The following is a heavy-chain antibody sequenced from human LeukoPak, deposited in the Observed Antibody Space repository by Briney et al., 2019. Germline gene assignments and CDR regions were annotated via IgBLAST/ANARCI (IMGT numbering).Heavy chain of an antibody. CDR2: ISSSGSTI. Sequence: GGSLRLSCAASGFTFSDYYMSWIRQAPGKGLEWLSYISSSGSTIYYADSVKGRFTLSRDNAKNSLYLQMSSLRAEDTAVYYCARGLSRDRPFFDYWGQGTLVTVSS. V-gene: IGHV3-11*01. J-gene: IGHJ4*02. CDR3: ARGLSRDRPFFDY. D-gene: IGHD2-15*01. CDR1: GFTFSDYY.